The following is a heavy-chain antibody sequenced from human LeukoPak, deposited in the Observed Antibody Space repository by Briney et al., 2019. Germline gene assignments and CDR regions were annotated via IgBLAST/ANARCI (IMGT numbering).Heavy chain of an antibody. Sequence: SETLSLTCTVSGGSISSYYWSWIRQPPGKGLEWIGYIYYSGSTNYNPSLKSRVTISVDTSKNQFSLKLSSVTAADTAVYYCARTPYYYYYMDVWGKGTTVTISS. CDR2: IYYSGST. V-gene: IGHV4-59*01. J-gene: IGHJ6*03. CDR3: ARTPYYYYYMDV. CDR1: GGSISSYY.